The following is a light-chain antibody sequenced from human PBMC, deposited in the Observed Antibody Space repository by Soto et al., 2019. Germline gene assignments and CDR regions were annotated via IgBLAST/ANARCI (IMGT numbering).Light chain of an antibody. V-gene: IGLV1-40*01. J-gene: IGLJ1*01. CDR2: GVT. CDR3: SSYTTAFFYV. Sequence: QSVLTQPHSVSGAPGQRVTISRTWSSSNIGAGYDVHWYQQHPGKAPKLIIHGVTTRPSGVSSRFSGSKSDYTASLTISGLQAEDEADYYCSSYTTAFFYVFGTGTKVTVL. CDR1: SSNIGAGYD.